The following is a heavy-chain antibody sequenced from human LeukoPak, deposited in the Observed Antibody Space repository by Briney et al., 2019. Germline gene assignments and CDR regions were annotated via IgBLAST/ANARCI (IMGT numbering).Heavy chain of an antibody. CDR2: NKYDGTTK. D-gene: IGHD3-16*01. CDR3: ARSDYFHN. Sequence: GGSLRLSCEACGFSLSVSWMHWVRQAPGKGLMWVSQNKYDGTTKNYADSVRGRFTISRDNAKNTLYLHMNDLRAEDTAVYYCARSDYFHNWGQGTMVVVST. CDR1: GFSLSVSW. V-gene: IGHV3-74*01. J-gene: IGHJ3*02.